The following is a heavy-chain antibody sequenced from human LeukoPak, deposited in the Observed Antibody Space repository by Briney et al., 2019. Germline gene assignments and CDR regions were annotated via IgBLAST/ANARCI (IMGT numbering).Heavy chain of an antibody. V-gene: IGHV1-2*02. CDR1: GYTFTGYY. CDR3: ARAVGNYYGSGSPNWFDP. CDR2: INPNSGGT. Sequence: GASVKVSCKASGYTFTGYYMHWVRQAPGQGLEWMGWINPNSGGTNYAQKFQGRVTMTRDTSISTAYMELSRLRSDDTAVYYCARAVGNYYGSGSPNWFDPRGQGTLVTVSS. D-gene: IGHD3-10*01. J-gene: IGHJ5*02.